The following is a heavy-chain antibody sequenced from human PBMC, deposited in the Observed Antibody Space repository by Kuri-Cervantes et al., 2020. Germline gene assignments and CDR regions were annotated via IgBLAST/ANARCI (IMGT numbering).Heavy chain of an antibody. J-gene: IGHJ6*03. CDR2: LGSGGDT. D-gene: IGHD1-26*01. Sequence: GESLKISCAASGFTFSSNDMNWVHQSTGKGLEWVSGLGSGGDTNFPGSVKGRFTVSRENAKNSFYLQVNSLRAEDTAVYYCARDWSTWAGAYYYMDVWGKGTTVTVSS. CDR3: ARDWSTWAGAYYYMDV. CDR1: GFTFSSND. V-gene: IGHV3-13*01.